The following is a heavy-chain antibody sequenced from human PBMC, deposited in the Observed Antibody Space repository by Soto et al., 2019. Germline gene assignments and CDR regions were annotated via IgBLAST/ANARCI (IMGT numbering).Heavy chain of an antibody. CDR2: ISAYDGKT. J-gene: IGHJ5*02. CDR1: GYNFNICG. CDR3: ARDPHEYWTSYWFDP. Sequence: AGVKVSCTSSGYNFNICGSDWVRPAAGQGLELMGWISAYDGKTTYAEKFEGRVTMTTDASRGTAYMELRSLRSDDTAVYYCARDPHEYWTSYWFDPWGQGTLVNVSS. D-gene: IGHD3-3*01. V-gene: IGHV1-18*01.